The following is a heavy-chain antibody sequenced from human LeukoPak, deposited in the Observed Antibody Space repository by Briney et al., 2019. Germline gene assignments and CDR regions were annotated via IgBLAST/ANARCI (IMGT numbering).Heavy chain of an antibody. CDR3: ARGQLWSYYHDY. CDR1: GFTFSSYS. D-gene: IGHD5-18*01. V-gene: IGHV3-21*01. CDR2: ISSSSSYI. J-gene: IGHJ4*02. Sequence: GGSLRLSCAASGFTFSSYSMNWVRQVPGKGLEWVSSISSSSSYIYYADSVKGRFTISRDNAKNTVYPEMNSLRAEDTAVYYCARGQLWSYYHDYWGQGTLVTVSS.